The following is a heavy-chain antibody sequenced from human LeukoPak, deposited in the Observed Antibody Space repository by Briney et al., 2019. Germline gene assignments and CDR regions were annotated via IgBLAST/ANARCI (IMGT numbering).Heavy chain of an antibody. Sequence: SSETLSLTCSVSGGPITGYYWGWIRQPPGKGLEWVAYIYHNDRDDSNPSLKSRVSISSDTSKSQVSLRLSSVTAADTAVYYCVRDESGSYGIRYWGQGILVTVSS. J-gene: IGHJ4*02. CDR3: VRDESGSYGIRY. V-gene: IGHV4-59*01. CDR1: GGPITGYY. D-gene: IGHD1-26*01. CDR2: IYHNDRD.